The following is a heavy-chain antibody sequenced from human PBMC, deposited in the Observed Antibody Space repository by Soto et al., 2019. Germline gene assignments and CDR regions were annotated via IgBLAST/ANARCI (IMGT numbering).Heavy chain of an antibody. J-gene: IGHJ4*02. CDR2: INAGNGNT. CDR1: GYTLTRYA. Sequence: SVKATCKSPGYTLTRYAMHYVRQAPGQRLEWMGWINAGNGNTKYAQKFQGRVTITRDTSASTAYMELSSLRSEDTAVYYCARLAAPMWIQLWIEFDYWGQGTLVT. CDR3: ARLAAPMWIQLWIEFDY. D-gene: IGHD5-18*01. V-gene: IGHV1-3*01.